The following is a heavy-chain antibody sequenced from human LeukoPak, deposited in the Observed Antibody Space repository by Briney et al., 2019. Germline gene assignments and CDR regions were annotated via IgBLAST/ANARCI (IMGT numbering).Heavy chain of an antibody. CDR1: GGSISTSY. D-gene: IGHD4-23*01. V-gene: IGHV4-59*01. CDR3: AREFSGNSVHFDY. J-gene: IGHJ4*02. Sequence: SETLSPTCTVSGGSISTSYWSWIRQPPGKGLEWIGYIFSSGSTNYNPSLKSRVTISLDTSKSQFSLKLSSVTAADTAVYYCAREFSGNSVHFDYWGQGTLVTVSS. CDR2: IFSSGST.